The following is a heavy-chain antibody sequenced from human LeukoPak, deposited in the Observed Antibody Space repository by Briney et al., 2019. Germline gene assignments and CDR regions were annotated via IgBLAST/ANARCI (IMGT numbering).Heavy chain of an antibody. CDR1: GGSISSYY. CDR3: ARGHSGSYPEDAFDI. Sequence: SETLSLTCTVSGGSISSYYWSWIRQPAGKGLEWIGRIYTSGSTNYNPSLKSRVTMSVDTSKNQFSLRLSSVTAADTAVYYCARGHSGSYPEDAFDIWGQGTMVTVSS. CDR2: IYTSGST. J-gene: IGHJ3*02. D-gene: IGHD1-26*01. V-gene: IGHV4-4*07.